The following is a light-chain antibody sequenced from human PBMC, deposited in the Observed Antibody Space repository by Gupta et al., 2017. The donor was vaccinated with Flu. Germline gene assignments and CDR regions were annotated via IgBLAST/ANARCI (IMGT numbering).Light chain of an antibody. J-gene: IGKJ1*01. CDR3: QQYGSSRPWT. CDR1: QSVSNY. V-gene: IGKV3-20*01. Sequence: EDATPSCRATQSVSNYLAWYQQKPGQAPRLLIYGASSRAAGISDRFSGSGSGTDFSLTISRLEPEDFAVYYCQQYGSSRPWTFGQGTKVEIK. CDR2: GAS.